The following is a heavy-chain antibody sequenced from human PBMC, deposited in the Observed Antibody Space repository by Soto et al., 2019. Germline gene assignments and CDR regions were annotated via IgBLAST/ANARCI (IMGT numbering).Heavy chain of an antibody. V-gene: IGHV3-23*01. Sequence: EVQLLESGGAMVQPGGSLRLSCAASGFTFRNFVMSWVRQAPGKGLEWVSAIRATGGQTFYADSVKGRFTISRDNSKNMLYLQINSLRDEDTALYFCAQDRGWGVVSPSHDYWGLGTLVTVSS. CDR3: AQDRGWGVVSPSHDY. CDR2: IRATGGQT. J-gene: IGHJ4*02. CDR1: GFTFRNFV. D-gene: IGHD2-21*01.